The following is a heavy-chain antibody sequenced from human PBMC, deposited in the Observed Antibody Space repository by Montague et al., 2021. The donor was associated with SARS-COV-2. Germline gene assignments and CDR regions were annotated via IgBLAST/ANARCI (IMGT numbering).Heavy chain of an antibody. D-gene: IGHD3-3*01. V-gene: IGHV4-39*01. CDR3: ARKTSRGLTIFGVVTASYCFDY. CDR2: IYYSGST. Sequence: SETLSFTCTVSGGSISSSSYFWGWIRQPPGKGLEWIGSIYYSGSTXYNPSLKSRVTISVDTSKNQFSLKLSSVTAADTAVFYCARKTSRGLTIFGVVTASYCFDYWGQGTLVTVSS. J-gene: IGHJ4*02. CDR1: GGSISSSSYF.